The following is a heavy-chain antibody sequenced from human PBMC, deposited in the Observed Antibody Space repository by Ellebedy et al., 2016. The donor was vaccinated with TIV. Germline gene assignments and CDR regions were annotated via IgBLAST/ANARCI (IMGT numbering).Heavy chain of an antibody. CDR3: ASGGGYILVGDAFDN. CDR1: GFAFNSYG. V-gene: IGHV3-48*02. Sequence: GESLKISXAASGFAFNSYGMNWVRKAPGKGLEWVAYINSDGQTLKYADAVKGRFTISRDNAKKSLYLQMSSLRDEDSAVYFCASGGGYILVGDAFDNWGQGIQVTVSS. D-gene: IGHD5-12*01. J-gene: IGHJ4*02. CDR2: INSDGQTL.